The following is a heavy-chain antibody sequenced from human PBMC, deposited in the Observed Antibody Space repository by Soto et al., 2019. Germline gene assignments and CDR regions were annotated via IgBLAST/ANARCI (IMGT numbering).Heavy chain of an antibody. D-gene: IGHD3-10*01. J-gene: IGHJ6*02. V-gene: IGHV1-69*13. Sequence: GASVKVSCKASGGTFSSYAISWVRQAPGQGLGWMGGIIPIFGTANYAQKFQGRVTITADESTSTAYMELSSLRSEDTAVYYCAGRAHEYGMDVWGQGTTVTVSS. CDR1: GGTFSSYA. CDR3: AGRAHEYGMDV. CDR2: IIPIFGTA.